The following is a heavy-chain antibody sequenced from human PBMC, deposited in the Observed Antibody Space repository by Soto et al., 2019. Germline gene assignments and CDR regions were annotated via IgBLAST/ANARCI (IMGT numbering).Heavy chain of an antibody. CDR3: AKDEEDSYYDSSPP. Sequence: VQLLESGGGLVQPGGSLRLSCAASGFTFSSYAMSWVRQAPGKGLEWVSAISGSGGSTYYADSVEGRFTISRDNSMNARYLQMDSLIAEDTAVYYCAKDEEDSYYDSSPPRGQGTLVAVSS. V-gene: IGHV3-23*01. D-gene: IGHD3-22*01. J-gene: IGHJ5*02. CDR1: GFTFSSYA. CDR2: ISGSGGST.